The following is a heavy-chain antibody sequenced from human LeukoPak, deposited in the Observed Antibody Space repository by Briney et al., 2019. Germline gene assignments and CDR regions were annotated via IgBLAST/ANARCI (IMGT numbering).Heavy chain of an antibody. CDR2: IGTAGDT. CDR1: GFTFSSYD. CDR3: ARALSPGLDFDY. D-gene: IGHD2-8*02. J-gene: IGHJ4*02. V-gene: IGHV3-13*01. Sequence: GGSLRLSCAASGFTFSSYDMHWVRQATGKGLEWVSAIGTAGDTYYPGSVKGRFTISRENAKNSLYLQMNSLRAGDTAVYYCARALSPGLDFDYWGQGTLVTVSS.